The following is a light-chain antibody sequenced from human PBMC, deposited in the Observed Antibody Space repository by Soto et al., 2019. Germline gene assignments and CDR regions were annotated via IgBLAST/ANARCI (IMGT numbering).Light chain of an antibody. CDR2: AVS. J-gene: IGKJ4*01. Sequence: DVQMTQSPSSLSASVGDRVTITCQASQDISNYLNWYQLKPGKAPKLLIYAVSNLEAGVTSRFSGSGSGTHFTFTISSLQPEDIATYYCQQYDNLLLSFGGGTKVEI. CDR1: QDISNY. CDR3: QQYDNLLLS. V-gene: IGKV1-33*01.